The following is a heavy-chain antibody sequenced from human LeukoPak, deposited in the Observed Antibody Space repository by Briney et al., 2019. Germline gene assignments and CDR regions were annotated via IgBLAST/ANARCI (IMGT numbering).Heavy chain of an antibody. CDR3: AKDRGSSSWDYYYYGMDV. J-gene: IGHJ6*02. Sequence: GGSLRLSCAASGFTFSSSAMSWVRQVPGKGLEWVSGISASGGSTYYADSVKGRFTISRDNSKNTLYLQMNSLRAEDTAVYYCAKDRGSSSWDYYYYGMDVWGQGTTVTVSS. CDR1: GFTFSSSA. CDR2: ISASGGST. V-gene: IGHV3-23*01. D-gene: IGHD6-13*01.